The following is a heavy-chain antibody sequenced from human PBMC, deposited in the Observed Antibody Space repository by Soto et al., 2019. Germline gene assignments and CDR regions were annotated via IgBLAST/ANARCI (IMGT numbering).Heavy chain of an antibody. CDR3: AVSWRTNAFDI. CDR2: INPSGGST. D-gene: IGHD2-8*01. J-gene: IGHJ3*02. CDR1: GYTFTSYG. Sequence: ASVKVSCKASGYTFTSYGISWVRQAPGQGLEWMGIINPSGGSTSYAQKFQGRVTMARDTSTSTVYMELSSLRSEDTAVYYCAVSWRTNAFDIWGQGTMVTVSS. V-gene: IGHV1-46*01.